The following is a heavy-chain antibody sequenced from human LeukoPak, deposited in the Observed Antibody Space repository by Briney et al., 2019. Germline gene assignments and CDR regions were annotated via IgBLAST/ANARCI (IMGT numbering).Heavy chain of an antibody. Sequence: GASVKVSCKASRYTFITYDIIWVRQAAGQGLEWVGWLNPQSGNTGFTENFQGRVTLTMDISTDTVYMELRSLRFEDTAVYYCARGPWFRSLVGYCDNGVCYPDYWGQGTLVTVSS. V-gene: IGHV1-8*01. D-gene: IGHD2-8*01. CDR1: RYTFITYD. J-gene: IGHJ4*02. CDR3: ARGPWFRSLVGYCDNGVCYPDY. CDR2: LNPQSGNT.